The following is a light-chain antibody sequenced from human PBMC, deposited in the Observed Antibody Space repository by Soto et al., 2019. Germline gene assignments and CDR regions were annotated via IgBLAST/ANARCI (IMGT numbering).Light chain of an antibody. CDR2: DVS. CDR3: SSFTSSDTLVV. J-gene: IGLJ2*01. Sequence: QSALTQPASVSGSPGQSITISCTGTSSDVGGYNFVSWYQHHPAKAPKLMIYDVSNRPSGVSNRFSGSKSGNTASLTISGLLAEDEAHYYCSSFTSSDTLVVFGGGTKLTVL. V-gene: IGLV2-14*03. CDR1: SSDVGGYNF.